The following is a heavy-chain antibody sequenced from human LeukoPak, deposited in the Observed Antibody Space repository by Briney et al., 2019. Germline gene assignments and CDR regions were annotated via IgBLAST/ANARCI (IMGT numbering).Heavy chain of an antibody. D-gene: IGHD3-10*01. Sequence: SETLSLTCTVSGDSVSSNYWSWIRQPPGKGLEWLGYFYSRTSVTSNPSLQGRVTMSSDTAKNQFSLRLTSVTAADTAIYYCAKDEGSGRFGELFGCGDWGQGTLVTVSS. J-gene: IGHJ4*02. CDR2: FYSRTSV. CDR1: GDSVSSNY. V-gene: IGHV4-59*02. CDR3: AKDEGSGRFGELFGCGD.